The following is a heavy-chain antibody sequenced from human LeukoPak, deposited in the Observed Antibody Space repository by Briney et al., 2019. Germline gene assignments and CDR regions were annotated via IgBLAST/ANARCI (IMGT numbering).Heavy chain of an antibody. Sequence: PSETLSLTCTVSGGSISSYYWSWIRQPAGKGLEWIGRIYISGSTNYNPSLKSRVTMSVDTSKNQFSLKLSSVTAADTAVYYCAREGVYYGSGSRYYYYYMDVWGKGTTVTVSS. D-gene: IGHD3-10*01. V-gene: IGHV4-4*07. CDR1: GGSISSYY. CDR3: AREGVYYGSGSRYYYYYMDV. J-gene: IGHJ6*03. CDR2: IYISGST.